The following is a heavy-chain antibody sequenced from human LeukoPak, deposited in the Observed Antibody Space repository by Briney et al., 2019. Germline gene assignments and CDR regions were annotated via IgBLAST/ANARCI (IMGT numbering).Heavy chain of an antibody. J-gene: IGHJ6*03. CDR3: ARDAVMDV. CDR2: ISSNGTTR. CDR1: GFTFSTYS. Sequence: GGSLRLSCAASGFTFSTYSMNWVRQAPGKGLEWVSYISSNGTTRYYADSVKGRFTISRDNAKNSLYLQMNSLRAEDTAVYYCARDAVMDVWGKGTTVTVSS. V-gene: IGHV3-48*01.